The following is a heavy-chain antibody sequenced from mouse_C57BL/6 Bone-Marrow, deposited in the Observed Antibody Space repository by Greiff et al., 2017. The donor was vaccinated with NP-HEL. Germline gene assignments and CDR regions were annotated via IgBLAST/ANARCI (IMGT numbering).Heavy chain of an antibody. J-gene: IGHJ3*01. Sequence: QVQLKQSGAELVRPGTSVKLSCKASGYTFTSYWMHWVKQRPGQGLEWIGVIDPSDSYTNYNQKFKGKATLTVDTSSSTAYMQLSSLTSEDSAVYYCARGDYYWAWFAYWGQGTLVTVSA. CDR1: GYTFTSYW. D-gene: IGHD1-1*02. CDR3: ARGDYYWAWFAY. CDR2: IDPSDSYT. V-gene: IGHV1-59*01.